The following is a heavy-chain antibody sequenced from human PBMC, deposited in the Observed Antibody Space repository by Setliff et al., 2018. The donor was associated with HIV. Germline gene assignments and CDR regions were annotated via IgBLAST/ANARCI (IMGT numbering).Heavy chain of an antibody. CDR1: GGTFTNHG. J-gene: IGHJ4*02. CDR2: VIPMFGIT. CDR3: ATGLYPYDTGRQYNALGHFDS. D-gene: IGHD1-1*01. V-gene: IGHV1-69*05. Sequence: SVKVSCKASGGTFTNHGIGWVRQALGRRLEWLGGVIPMFGITNDGQKFQGRVAITTDESTSTVFMEPSSLTSEDTAVYYCATGLYPYDTGRQYNALGHFDSWGQGTLVTVSS.